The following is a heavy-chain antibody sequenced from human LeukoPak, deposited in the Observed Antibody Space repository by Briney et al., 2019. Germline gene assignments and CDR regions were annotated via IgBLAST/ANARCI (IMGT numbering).Heavy chain of an antibody. CDR2: IYYSGST. CDR3: ASPREKYYDILTGYPYFDY. V-gene: IGHV4-59*08. J-gene: IGHJ4*02. CDR1: GGSISSYY. D-gene: IGHD3-9*01. Sequence: SETLSLTCTVSGGSISSYYWSWIRQPPGKGLEWIGYIYYSGSTNYNPSLKSRVTISVDTSKNQFSLKLSSVTAADTAVYYCASPREKYYDILTGYPYFDYWGQGTLVTVSS.